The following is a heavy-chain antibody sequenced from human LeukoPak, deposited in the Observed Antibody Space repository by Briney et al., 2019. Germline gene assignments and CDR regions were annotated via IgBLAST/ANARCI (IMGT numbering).Heavy chain of an antibody. CDR3: ARGGYSSSWEAFDY. CDR2: IYYSGST. CDR1: GGSISSGGYS. Sequence: SETLSLTCAVSGGSISSGGYSWSWIRQPPGKGLEWIGYIYYSGSTYYNPSLKSRVTISVDTSKNQFSLKLSSVTAADTAVYYCARGGYSSSWEAFDYWGQGTLVTVSS. J-gene: IGHJ4*02. D-gene: IGHD6-13*01. V-gene: IGHV4-30-4*07.